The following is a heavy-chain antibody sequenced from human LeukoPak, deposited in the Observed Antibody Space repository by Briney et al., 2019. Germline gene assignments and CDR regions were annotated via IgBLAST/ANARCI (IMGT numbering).Heavy chain of an antibody. CDR3: ARDIRGKDFWSGYYGLDV. Sequence: GGSLRLSCAASGFTFSSYSMNWVRQAPGKGLEWVSYISSSSSTIYYADSVKGRFTISRDNAKNSLYLQMNSLRAEDTAVYYCARDIRGKDFWSGYYGLDVWGKGTTVAVSS. CDR2: ISSSSSTI. D-gene: IGHD3-3*01. CDR1: GFTFSSYS. J-gene: IGHJ6*04. V-gene: IGHV3-48*01.